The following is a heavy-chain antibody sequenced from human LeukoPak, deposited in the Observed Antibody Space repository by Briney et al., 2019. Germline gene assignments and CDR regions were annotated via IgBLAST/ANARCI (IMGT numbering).Heavy chain of an antibody. V-gene: IGHV4-4*02. Sequence: SETLSLTCGVSGGSITTTNYWSWVRQPPGGGLEWIGEISLAGRTRYNPSLQGRVHISIDESKNHLYLNLASVTAADTAVYYCSRESGPFCPFGHWGQGTLVAVTS. J-gene: IGHJ4*02. CDR2: ISLAGRT. CDR3: SRESGPFCPFGH. D-gene: IGHD1-26*01. CDR1: GGSITTTNY.